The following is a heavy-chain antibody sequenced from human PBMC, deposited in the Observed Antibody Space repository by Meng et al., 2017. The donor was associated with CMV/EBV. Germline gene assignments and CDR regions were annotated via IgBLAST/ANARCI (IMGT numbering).Heavy chain of an antibody. CDR1: GYSFTNYD. J-gene: IGHJ6*02. V-gene: IGHV1-8*01. CDR2: MNPNSGNT. Sequence: ASVKVSCKASGYSFTNYDINWVRQATGQGLEWMGWMNPNSGNTGYAHKFQGRVTMTRNTSISTAFMELSCLSSEDTAVYYCARGTEHSFDWLTHPRGPDNGLDVWGQGTTVTVSS. D-gene: IGHD3-9*01. CDR3: ARGTEHSFDWLTHPRGPDNGLDV.